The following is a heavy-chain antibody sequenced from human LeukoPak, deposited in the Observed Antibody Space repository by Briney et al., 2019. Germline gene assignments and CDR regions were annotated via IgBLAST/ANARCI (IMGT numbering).Heavy chain of an antibody. CDR3: TRFTIVGVVDALDI. V-gene: IGHV3-49*04. J-gene: IGHJ3*02. Sequence: GRSLRLSCTASGFTFGDYAMSWVRQAPGKGLEWVGFIRSKVYGGTTEYAASVKVRFTISRDDSKSIVYLQMTSLKTEDAGVYYCTRFTIVGVVDALDIWGPGTMVTVSS. D-gene: IGHD3-3*01. CDR1: GFTFGDYA. CDR2: IRSKVYGGTT.